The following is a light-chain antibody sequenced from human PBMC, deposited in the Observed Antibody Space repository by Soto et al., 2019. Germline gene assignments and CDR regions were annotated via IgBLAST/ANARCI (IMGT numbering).Light chain of an antibody. Sequence: SVLTQPASVSGSLGQSITISCTGTTRDIAGYNYISWYQQLPGKAPKLMIYQVTIRPSGISNRFSGSKSGNTASLTISGLQDEDEADSYCTAFSSSASLYLVGSGT. V-gene: IGLV2-14*01. J-gene: IGLJ1*01. CDR1: TRDIAGYNY. CDR3: TAFSSSASLYL. CDR2: QVT.